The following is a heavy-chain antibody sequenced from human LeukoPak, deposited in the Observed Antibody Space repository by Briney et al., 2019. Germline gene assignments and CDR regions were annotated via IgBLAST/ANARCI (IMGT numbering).Heavy chain of an antibody. J-gene: IGHJ4*02. CDR2: ISTSDSTI. CDR1: GFTFSGYR. D-gene: IGHD5/OR15-5a*01. V-gene: IGHV3-48*01. Sequence: QSGGSLRLSCAASGFTFSGYRMNWVRQGPGKGLEWVSCISTSDSTIYYADSVKGRFTISRDNAKNSLYLQMNSLRAEDTAVYYCARGTSTIDYWGQGTLVTVSS. CDR3: ARGTSTIDY.